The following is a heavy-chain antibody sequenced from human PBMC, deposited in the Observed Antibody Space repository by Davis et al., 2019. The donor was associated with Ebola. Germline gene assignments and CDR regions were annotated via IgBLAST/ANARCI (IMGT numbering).Heavy chain of an antibody. D-gene: IGHD1-1*01. V-gene: IGHV3-7*01. CDR2: IKQDGSEK. CDR1: GFTFSSYS. CDR3: ARDGSNNWSGFFDH. Sequence: GESLKISCTASGFTFSSYSMTWVRQAPGKGLEWVANIKQDGSEKYYVDSVKGRFTISRDNFKNTLYLQLNSLRPEDTAVYYCARDGSNNWSGFFDHWGQGTLVIVSS. J-gene: IGHJ4*02.